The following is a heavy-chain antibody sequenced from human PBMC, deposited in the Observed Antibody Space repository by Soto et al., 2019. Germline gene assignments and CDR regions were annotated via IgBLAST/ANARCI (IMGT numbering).Heavy chain of an antibody. J-gene: IGHJ3*02. CDR3: ARVGGTAGIAVAGNFLFAFDI. D-gene: IGHD6-19*01. CDR2: TYYRSKWYN. Sequence: SQTLSLTCAISGDSVSSNSAAWNWIRQSPSRGLEWLGRTYYRSKWYNDYAVSVKSRITINPDTSKNQFSLQLNSVTPEDTAVYYCARVGGTAGIAVAGNFLFAFDIWGQGTMVTVSS. V-gene: IGHV6-1*01. CDR1: GDSVSSNSAA.